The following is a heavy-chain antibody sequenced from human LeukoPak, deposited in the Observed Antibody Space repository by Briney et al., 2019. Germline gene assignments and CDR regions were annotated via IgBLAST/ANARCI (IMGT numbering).Heavy chain of an antibody. V-gene: IGHV1-46*01. J-gene: IGHJ3*02. CDR2: INPSGGST. D-gene: IGHD3-22*01. Sequence: GASVKVSCKASGYTLTSYYMHWVRQAPGQGLEWMGIINPSGGSTSYAQKFQGRVTMTRDMSTSTVYMELSSLRSEDTAVYYCARVGIDYDSRYDAFDIWGQGTMVTVSS. CDR1: GYTLTSYY. CDR3: ARVGIDYDSRYDAFDI.